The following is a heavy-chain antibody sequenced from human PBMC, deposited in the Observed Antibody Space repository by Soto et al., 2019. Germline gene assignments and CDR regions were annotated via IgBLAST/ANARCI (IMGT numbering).Heavy chain of an antibody. Sequence: ASVKVSCQASGFTFTIYGITLVRQAPVQGLEWMGWISAYNGNTNYAQKLQGRVTMTTDTSTSTAYMELRSLRSDDTAVYYCARDRAMIVVVILNGAFDIWGQGTMVTVSS. D-gene: IGHD3-22*01. CDR1: GFTFTIYG. CDR3: ARDRAMIVVVILNGAFDI. CDR2: ISAYNGNT. J-gene: IGHJ3*02. V-gene: IGHV1-18*04.